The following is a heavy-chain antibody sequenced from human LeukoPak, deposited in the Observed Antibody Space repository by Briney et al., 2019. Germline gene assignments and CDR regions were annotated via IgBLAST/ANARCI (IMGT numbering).Heavy chain of an antibody. Sequence: KTSETLSLTCTVSDGSISDYYWSWIRQPPGKELEWIAYISYGGSANYNPSLKSRVTMSLDTSKNQFSLKLNSVTAADTAVYYCARVSYSSSADYWGQGTLVTVSS. V-gene: IGHV4-59*01. CDR3: ARVSYSSSADY. CDR2: ISYGGSA. D-gene: IGHD6-6*01. CDR1: DGSISDYY. J-gene: IGHJ4*02.